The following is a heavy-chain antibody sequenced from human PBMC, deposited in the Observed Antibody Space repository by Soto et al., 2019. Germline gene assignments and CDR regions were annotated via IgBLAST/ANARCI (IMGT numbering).Heavy chain of an antibody. CDR2: ISNDGSNK. J-gene: IGHJ6*02. V-gene: IGHV3-30-3*01. CDR3: ARAGPYGMDV. CDR1: GFRFSTYA. Sequence: GVSLRLSCASSGFRFSTYAMNWVRQAPGKGLEWVAVISNDGSNKSYANSVKGRFTISRDNSKNTLYLHMNSLRAADMALFYCARAGPYGMDVWGQGTTVTVSS.